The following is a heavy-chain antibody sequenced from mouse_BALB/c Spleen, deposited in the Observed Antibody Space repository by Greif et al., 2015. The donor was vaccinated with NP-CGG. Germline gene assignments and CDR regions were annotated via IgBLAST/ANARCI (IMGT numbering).Heavy chain of an antibody. D-gene: IGHD6-2*01. Sequence: QVHVKQSGPGLVAPSQSLSITCTVSGFSLTSYGVHWVRQPPGKGLEWLGVIWAGGSTNYNSALMSRLSISKDNSKSQVFLKMNSLQTDDTAMYYCARESLHEGFAYWGQGTLVTVSA. CDR1: GFSLTSYG. J-gene: IGHJ3*01. V-gene: IGHV2-9*02. CDR2: IWAGGST. CDR3: ARESLHEGFAY.